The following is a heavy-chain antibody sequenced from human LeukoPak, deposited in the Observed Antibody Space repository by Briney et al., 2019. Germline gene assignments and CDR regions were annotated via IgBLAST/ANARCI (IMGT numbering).Heavy chain of an antibody. CDR1: GFSFGSYG. Sequence: GRSLRLSCAASGFSFGSYGMHWVPQAPGKGLEWVAFIRYGGSHQFYADSVRGRFTISRDNPKNTLYLQMNSLRGEDTAVYFCARDSGTWFYLQDWGQGTLVTVSS. V-gene: IGHV3-33*01. D-gene: IGHD2/OR15-2a*01. J-gene: IGHJ1*01. CDR2: IRYGGSHQ. CDR3: ARDSGTWFYLQD.